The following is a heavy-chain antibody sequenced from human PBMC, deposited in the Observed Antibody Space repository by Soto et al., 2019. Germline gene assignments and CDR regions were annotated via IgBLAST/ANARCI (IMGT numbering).Heavy chain of an antibody. V-gene: IGHV4-4*02. J-gene: IGHJ5*02. CDR2: IYHSGST. CDR3: ARGFWIARRVDGYNRWFDP. CDR1: GGSISSSNW. D-gene: IGHD3-3*01. Sequence: PSETLSLTCAVSGGSISSSNWWSWVRQPPGKGLEWIGEIYHSGSTNYNPSLKSRVTISVDKSKNQFSLKLSSVTAADTAVYYCARGFWIARRVDGYNRWFDPWGQGTLVTVSS.